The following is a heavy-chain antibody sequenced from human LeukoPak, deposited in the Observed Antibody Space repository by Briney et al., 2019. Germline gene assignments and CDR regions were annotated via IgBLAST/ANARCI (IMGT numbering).Heavy chain of an antibody. D-gene: IGHD3/OR15-3a*01. CDR2: IYYSGST. Sequence: SETLSLTCTVSGGSISSYYWSWIRQPPGKGLEWIGYIYYSGSTNYNPSLKSRVTISVDTSKNQFSLKLSSVTAADTAVYYCARVRTGPTYFDYWGQGTLVTVSS. CDR3: ARVRTGPTYFDY. J-gene: IGHJ4*02. V-gene: IGHV4-59*01. CDR1: GGSISSYY.